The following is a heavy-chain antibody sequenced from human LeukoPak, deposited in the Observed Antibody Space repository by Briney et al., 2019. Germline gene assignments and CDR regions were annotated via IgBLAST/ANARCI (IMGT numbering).Heavy chain of an antibody. CDR2: ISSGGTTM. J-gene: IGHJ3*02. CDR1: GFTFSDFY. Sequence: PGGSLRLSCAASGFTFSDFYMSWIRQAPGKGPEWVSYISSGGTTMFHADSVKGRFTISRDDAKNSLYPQMTSLRAEDTAVYYCAREWTHDAFDTWAQGTMVTVSS. D-gene: IGHD3/OR15-3a*01. V-gene: IGHV3-11*01. CDR3: AREWTHDAFDT.